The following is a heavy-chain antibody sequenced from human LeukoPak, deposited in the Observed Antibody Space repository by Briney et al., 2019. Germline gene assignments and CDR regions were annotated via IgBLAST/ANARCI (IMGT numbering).Heavy chain of an antibody. CDR1: GGSFSGYY. D-gene: IGHD3-22*01. CDR2: INHSGST. CDR3: ARASSDYYDSSGYLDY. J-gene: IGHJ4*02. V-gene: IGHV4-34*01. Sequence: SETLSLTCAVYGGSFSGYYWSWIRQPPGKGLEWIGEINHSGSTNYNPSLKSRVTISVDTSKNQFSLKLSSVTAADTAVYYCARASSDYYDSSGYLDYWGQGTLVTVSS.